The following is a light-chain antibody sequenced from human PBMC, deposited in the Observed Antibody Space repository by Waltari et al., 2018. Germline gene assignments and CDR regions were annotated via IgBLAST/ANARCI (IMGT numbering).Light chain of an antibody. V-gene: IGLV1-40*01. CDR2: TNI. CDR1: SSNIGASYD. Sequence: QSVMTQPPSASGAPGQRVTISCTGSSSNIGASYDVQWYQQLPGTAPKPLIYTNIYRPSGVPDRFSGSRSGTSVSLAIAGLQAEDEADYYCQSYDISLNEVVFGTGTKVTVL. J-gene: IGLJ1*01. CDR3: QSYDISLNEVV.